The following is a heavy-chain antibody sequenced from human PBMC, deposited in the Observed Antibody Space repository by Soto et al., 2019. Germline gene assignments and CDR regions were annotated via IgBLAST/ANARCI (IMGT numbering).Heavy chain of an antibody. CDR2: IFPSDSDT. J-gene: IGHJ5*02. CDR3: ARKDKSGYFNWFDP. V-gene: IGHV5-51*01. D-gene: IGHD3-22*01. CDR1: GYRFTSYW. Sequence: GESLKISCRTSGYRFTSYWIAWVRQMPGKGLEWMGIIFPSDSDTRYSPSFQGQVTISADRSTSTLFLQWASLKASDTAVYFCARKDKSGYFNWFDPWGQGTLVTVSS.